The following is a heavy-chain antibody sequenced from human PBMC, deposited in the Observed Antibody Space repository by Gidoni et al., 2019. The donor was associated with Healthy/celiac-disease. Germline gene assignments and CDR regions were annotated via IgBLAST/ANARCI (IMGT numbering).Heavy chain of an antibody. CDR3: ARSYGDLLDY. Sequence: QVQLQQWGAGLLKPSETLSLTCSVYGGSFSGYYWSWIRQPPGKGLEWIGEISHSGSTNYNPSLKSRVTISVDTSKNQFSLKLSSVTAADTAVYYCARSYGDLLDYWGQGTLVTVSS. J-gene: IGHJ4*02. D-gene: IGHD4-17*01. CDR2: ISHSGST. V-gene: IGHV4-34*01. CDR1: GGSFSGYY.